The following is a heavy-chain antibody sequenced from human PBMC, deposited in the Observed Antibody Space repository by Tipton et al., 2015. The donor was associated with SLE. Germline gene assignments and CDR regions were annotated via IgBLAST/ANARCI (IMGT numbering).Heavy chain of an antibody. V-gene: IGHV4-4*09. J-gene: IGHJ6*02. Sequence: TLSLTCSVSGGSIRSNYWIWIRQPPGKGLAWIGYISHGGGTNYNPSLKSRVTISVDPAKNQFSLRLTSVTAADTAVYYCARGMVTWRGAILGVDVWGQGTTVNVSS. CDR1: GGSIRSNY. CDR3: ARGMVTWRGAILGVDV. D-gene: IGHD2-21*02. CDR2: ISHGGGT.